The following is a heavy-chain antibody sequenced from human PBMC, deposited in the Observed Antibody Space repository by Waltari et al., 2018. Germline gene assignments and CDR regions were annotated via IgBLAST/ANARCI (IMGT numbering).Heavy chain of an antibody. D-gene: IGHD3-10*01. V-gene: IGHV3-7*01. CDR2: IKQDGSEK. CDR3: ARGYSGSYGGWADY. Sequence: VQLAESGGGLVQPGGSLRLSCAASEFTFSSYWMSWVRQAPGKGLEGVANIKQDGSEKYYVDSVKGRFTISRDNAKNSLYLQMNSLRAEDTAVYYCARGYSGSYGGWADYWGQGTLVTVSS. CDR1: EFTFSSYW. J-gene: IGHJ4*02.